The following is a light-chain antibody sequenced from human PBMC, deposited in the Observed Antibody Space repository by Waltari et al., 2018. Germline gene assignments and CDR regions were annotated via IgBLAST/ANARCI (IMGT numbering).Light chain of an antibody. V-gene: IGKV3-20*01. CDR1: QSVSTPY. CDR3: QQYYNSPFT. CDR2: ATS. Sequence: EIVLTQSPGTLSLSPGERATLSCRASQSVSTPYLAWYQQKPGQAPRLLIYATSRRTTGIPDRFTGGGSGTDFTLTITSLEPEDCAVYYCQQYYNSPFTFGQGTRLEIK. J-gene: IGKJ2*01.